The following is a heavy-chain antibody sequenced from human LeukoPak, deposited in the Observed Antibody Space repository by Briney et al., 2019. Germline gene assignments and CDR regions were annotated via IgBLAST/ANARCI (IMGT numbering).Heavy chain of an antibody. CDR2: IIPIFGTT. Sequence: SVKVSCKASGGTFSSYAITWVRQAPGQGLEWMGRIIPIFGTTHYAKKFQGRVTITTDGSTSTAYMELSSLRSEDTAVYYCARNPGSVSSGYYHYSEYFHHWGQGTLVTVSS. V-gene: IGHV1-69*05. CDR1: GGTFSSYA. D-gene: IGHD3-22*01. CDR3: ARNPGSVSSGYYHYSEYFHH. J-gene: IGHJ1*01.